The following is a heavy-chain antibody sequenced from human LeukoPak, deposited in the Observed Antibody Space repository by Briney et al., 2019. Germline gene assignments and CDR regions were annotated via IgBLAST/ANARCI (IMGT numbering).Heavy chain of an antibody. CDR3: ARARPVALFDY. J-gene: IGHJ4*02. V-gene: IGHV3-30-3*01. D-gene: IGHD6-19*01. Sequence: GGSLRLSCAASGFTFSSYAMHWVRHAPGKGLEWVAVISYDGSNKYYADSVKGRFTISRDNSKNTLYLQMNSLRAEDTAVYYCARARPVALFDYWGQGTLVTVSS. CDR1: GFTFSSYA. CDR2: ISYDGSNK.